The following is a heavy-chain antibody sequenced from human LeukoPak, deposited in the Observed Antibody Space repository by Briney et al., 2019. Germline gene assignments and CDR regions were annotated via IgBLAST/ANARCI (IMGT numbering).Heavy chain of an antibody. J-gene: IGHJ4*02. CDR2: INPNSGGT. CDR3: ASFLRYFDWLLLA. V-gene: IGHV1-2*02. D-gene: IGHD3-9*01. CDR1: GYTLTELS. Sequence: ASVKVSCKVSGYTLTELSMHWVRQAPGQGLEWMGWINPNSGGTNYAQKFQGRVTMTRDTSISTAYMELSRLRSDDTAVYYCASFLRYFDWLLLAWGQGTLVTVSS.